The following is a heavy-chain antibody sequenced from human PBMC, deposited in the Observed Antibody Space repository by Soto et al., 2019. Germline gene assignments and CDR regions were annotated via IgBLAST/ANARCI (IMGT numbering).Heavy chain of an antibody. CDR2: ISGSSTYT. CDR1: GFTFSDYY. Sequence: QVQLVESGGGLVKPGGSLRLSCAASGFTFSDYYMSWIRQAPGKGLAWVSYISGSSTYTNYADSVKGRFTISRDNAKNSLFLQMNSLRAEDTAVYYCASPRGAYCTGDCYSSDAFDIWGQGTLVTVSS. V-gene: IGHV3-11*05. D-gene: IGHD2-21*02. CDR3: ASPRGAYCTGDCYSSDAFDI. J-gene: IGHJ3*02.